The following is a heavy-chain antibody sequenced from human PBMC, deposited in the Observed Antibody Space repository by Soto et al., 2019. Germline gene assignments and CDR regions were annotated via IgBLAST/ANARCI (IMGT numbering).Heavy chain of an antibody. Sequence: ASVKVSCKASGYTFTSYAIQWVRQAPGQRLEWMGWINAGNGNTKYSQNFQGRVTITRDTSTSIAYMELSSLTSEDTAVYYCAREDDFWSGYSFDYWGQGTPVTVSS. CDR1: GYTFTSYA. D-gene: IGHD3-3*01. CDR2: INAGNGNT. J-gene: IGHJ4*02. CDR3: AREDDFWSGYSFDY. V-gene: IGHV1-3*01.